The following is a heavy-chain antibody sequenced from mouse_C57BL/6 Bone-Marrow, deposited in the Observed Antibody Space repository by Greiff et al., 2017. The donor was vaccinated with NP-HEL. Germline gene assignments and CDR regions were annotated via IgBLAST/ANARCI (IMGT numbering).Heavy chain of an antibody. J-gene: IGHJ3*01. CDR2: SRNKANDYTK. CDR1: GFTFSDFY. Sequence: EVHLVESGGGLVQSGRSLRLSCATSGFTFSDFYMAWVRQAPGKGLEWIAASRNKANDYTKEYSASVKGRFIVSRDTSQSILYLQMNALRAEDTAIYYCARDYYGSSYGAWFAYWGQGTLVTVSA. D-gene: IGHD1-1*01. CDR3: ARDYYGSSYGAWFAY. V-gene: IGHV7-1*01.